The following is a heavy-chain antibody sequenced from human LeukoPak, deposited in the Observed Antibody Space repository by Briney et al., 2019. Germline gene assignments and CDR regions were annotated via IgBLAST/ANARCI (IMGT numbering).Heavy chain of an antibody. V-gene: IGHV3-53*04. CDR2: IYSGGST. J-gene: IGHJ3*02. CDR3: ARDHSSSSEAFDI. Sequence: SGGSLRLSCAASGFTFDDYGMSWVRQAPGKGLEWVSVIYSGGSTYYADSVKGRFTISRHNSKNTLYLQMNSLRAEDTAVYYCARDHSSSSEAFDIWGQGTMVTVSS. D-gene: IGHD6-6*01. CDR1: GFTFDDYG.